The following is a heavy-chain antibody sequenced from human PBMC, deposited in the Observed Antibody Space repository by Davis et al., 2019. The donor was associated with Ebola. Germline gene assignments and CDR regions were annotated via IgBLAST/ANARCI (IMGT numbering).Heavy chain of an antibody. D-gene: IGHD3-3*01. CDR2: VNHIGGT. CDR1: GGSFSGFY. J-gene: IGHJ4*02. Sequence: PSETLSLTCAVYGGSFSGFYWSWIRQSPGKGLEWIGDVNHIGGTNYNPSLKSRVTLSVDTSKNQFSLRLSSVSATDTAVYYCARGHKFSRNEFWSASYTPAFDFWGQGTLVTVSS. CDR3: ARGHKFSRNEFWSASYTPAFDF. V-gene: IGHV4-34*01.